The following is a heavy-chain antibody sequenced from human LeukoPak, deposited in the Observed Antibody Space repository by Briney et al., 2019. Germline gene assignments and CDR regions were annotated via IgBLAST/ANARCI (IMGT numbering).Heavy chain of an antibody. CDR2: VSPYNDNT. CDR1: GYTFARHG. J-gene: IGHJ4*02. V-gene: IGHV1-18*01. CDR3: ARDEYYYDSSGYYSPYYFDY. Sequence: ASVKVSCKASGYTFARHGITWVRQAPGQGLEWMGWVSPYNDNTNYAQKLQGRVTMTTDTSTSTAYMELRSLRSDDTAVYYCARDEYYYDSSGYYSPYYFDYWGQGTLVTVS. D-gene: IGHD3-22*01.